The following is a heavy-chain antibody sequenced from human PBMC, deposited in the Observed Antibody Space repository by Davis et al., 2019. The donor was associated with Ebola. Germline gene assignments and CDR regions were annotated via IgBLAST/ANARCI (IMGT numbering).Heavy chain of an antibody. D-gene: IGHD6-13*01. J-gene: IGHJ6*02. CDR1: GDSIASHY. Sequence: PSETLSLTCTVYGDSIASHYLSCIRQLPGKGLEYIGYIYSSGSTNYNPSLKSRVTISLDISDKQFSLRLTSVTTADTAVYYCARGRGDYSSSWYSYYNGQDVWGQGTTVTVSS. V-gene: IGHV4-59*11. CDR3: ARGRGDYSSSWYSYYNGQDV. CDR2: IYSSGST.